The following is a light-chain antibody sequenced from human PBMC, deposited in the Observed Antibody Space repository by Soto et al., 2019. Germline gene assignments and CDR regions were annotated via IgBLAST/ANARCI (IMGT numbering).Light chain of an antibody. CDR3: QQSYTVPSLT. J-gene: IGKJ4*01. Sequence: DIQMTQSPSSLSAFVGERVTITCRASQDIDTYVNWYQFKTGEAPKLLIYFASTLQTGVPYRFSGSGAGTDFTLTIANLQPEDSGIYYCQQSYTVPSLTFGPGTRVNIK. CDR2: FAS. V-gene: IGKV1-39*01. CDR1: QDIDTY.